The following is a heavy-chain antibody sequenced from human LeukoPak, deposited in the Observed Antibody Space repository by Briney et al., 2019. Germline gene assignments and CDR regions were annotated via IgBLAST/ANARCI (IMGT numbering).Heavy chain of an antibody. V-gene: IGHV3-30*01. D-gene: IGHD3-3*01. CDR2: ISFDGSKK. J-gene: IGHJ4*02. CDR3: ARGLEWADFDC. Sequence: PGGSLRLSCAASGFTFNRYAMHWVRQAPGKGLEWVALISFDGSKKYYPDSVRGRFTISRDNSKNMVNLQMDSLRPEDTAVYYCARGLEWADFDCWSQGTLVTVSS. CDR1: GFTFNRYA.